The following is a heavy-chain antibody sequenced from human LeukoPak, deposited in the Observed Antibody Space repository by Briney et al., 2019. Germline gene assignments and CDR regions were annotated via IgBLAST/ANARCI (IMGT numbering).Heavy chain of an antibody. CDR1: GFTVSSNY. Sequence: PGGSLRLSCAASGFTVSSNYMSWVRQAPGKGLEWVSVIYNGGSTYYADSVKGRFTISRDNSKNTLYLQMNSLRAEDTAVYYCARGPISMVRGVKTRYYYYGMDVWGQGTTVTVSS. CDR2: IYNGGST. V-gene: IGHV3-66*01. J-gene: IGHJ6*02. CDR3: ARGPISMVRGVKTRYYYYGMDV. D-gene: IGHD3-10*01.